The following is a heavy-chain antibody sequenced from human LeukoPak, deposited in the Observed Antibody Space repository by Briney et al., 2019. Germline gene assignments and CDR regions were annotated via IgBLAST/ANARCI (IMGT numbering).Heavy chain of an antibody. CDR3: VKAPQYYYDSSGFYSN. V-gene: IGHV3-64D*09. J-gene: IGHJ4*02. Sequence: GGSLRLSCSASGFTFSSYAMHWVRQAPGKGLEYVSAISSNGGSTYYADSVKGRFTISRDNSKNTQYLQMSSLRAEDTAVYYCVKAPQYYYDSSGFYSNWGQGTLVTVSS. D-gene: IGHD3-22*01. CDR2: ISSNGGST. CDR1: GFTFSSYA.